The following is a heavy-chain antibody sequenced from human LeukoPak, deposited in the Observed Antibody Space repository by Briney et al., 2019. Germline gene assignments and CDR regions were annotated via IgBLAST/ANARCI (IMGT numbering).Heavy chain of an antibody. J-gene: IGHJ4*02. CDR3: AKGTIITVTPPVH. Sequence: GGSLRLSCVVSGFTSSSYGMHWVRQAPGKGLEWVAVISYDGSSKYYADSIKGRFIISRDNSNDTLYLQMNSLRVEDTAVYYCAKGTIITVTPPVHWGQGTLVTVSS. D-gene: IGHD4-17*01. CDR2: ISYDGSSK. CDR1: GFTSSSYG. V-gene: IGHV3-30*18.